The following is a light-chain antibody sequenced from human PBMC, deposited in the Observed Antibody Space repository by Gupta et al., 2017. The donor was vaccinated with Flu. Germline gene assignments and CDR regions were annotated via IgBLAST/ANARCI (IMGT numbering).Light chain of an antibody. J-gene: IGKJ1*01. CDR3: QQYGSSPWT. V-gene: IGKV3-20*01. CDR2: GSS. CDR1: QSVSSSH. Sequence: EIVLTQSPGTLSLSPGERATLSCRASQSVSSSHLAWYQQKPGQAPRLLIYGSSTRATGIPDRFSGRGSGTDFTLTISRLEPEDFAVYYCQQYGSSPWTFGQGTKVEI.